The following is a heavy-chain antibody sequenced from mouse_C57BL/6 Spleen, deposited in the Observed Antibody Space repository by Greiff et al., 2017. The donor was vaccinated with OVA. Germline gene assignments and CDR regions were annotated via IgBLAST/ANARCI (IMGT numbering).Heavy chain of an antibody. CDR2: IHPNSGST. D-gene: IGHD1-1*01. J-gene: IGHJ1*03. Sequence: VQLQQPGAELVKPGASVKLSCKASGFTFTSYWMHWVKQRPGPGLEWIGMIHPNSGSTNYNEKFKSKATLTVDKSSSTAYKQLSSLTSEDSAVYYCARDYGSSNDWYGDVWGRGTTVNVSS. V-gene: IGHV1-64*01. CDR3: ARDYGSSNDWYGDV. CDR1: GFTFTSYW.